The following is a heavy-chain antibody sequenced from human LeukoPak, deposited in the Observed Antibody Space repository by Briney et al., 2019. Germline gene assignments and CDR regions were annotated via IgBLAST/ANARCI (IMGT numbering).Heavy chain of an antibody. V-gene: IGHV3-9*01. CDR3: VKDRRNPYRPEGPFDP. CDR2: INWNSGSI. J-gene: IGHJ5*02. D-gene: IGHD1-14*01. CDR1: GFTFEDYA. Sequence: GGSLRLSCAASGFTFEDYAMHWVRQAPGKVLEWVSGINWNSGSIGYADSVKGRFTISRDNVMNSLYLQMNSLRPEDTALYYCVKDRRNPYRPEGPFDPWGQGTLVTVSS.